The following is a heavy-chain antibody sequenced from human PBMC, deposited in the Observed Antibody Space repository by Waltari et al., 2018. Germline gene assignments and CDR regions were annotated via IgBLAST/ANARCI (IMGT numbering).Heavy chain of an antibody. CDR1: GYTFTGYY. J-gene: IGHJ5*02. V-gene: IGHV1-2*02. CDR3: ARGGYCSGGSCYRVWFDP. Sequence: QVQLVQSGAEVKKPGASVKVSCKASGYTFTGYYMHWVRQAPGQGLEWMGWINPNSGGTNYAQKFQGRVTMTRDTSISTADMELSRLRSDDTAVYYCARGGYCSGGSCYRVWFDPWGQGTLVTVSS. CDR2: INPNSGGT. D-gene: IGHD2-15*01.